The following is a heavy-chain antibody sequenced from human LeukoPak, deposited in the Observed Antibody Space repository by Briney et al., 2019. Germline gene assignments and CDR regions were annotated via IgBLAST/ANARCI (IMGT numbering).Heavy chain of an antibody. D-gene: IGHD6-13*01. CDR3: STWYSSSWPKTTGYYFDY. CDR1: GGSISSYY. J-gene: IGHJ4*02. V-gene: IGHV4-4*07. Sequence: SETLSLTCTVSGGSISSYYWSWIRQPAGKGLEWIGRIYTSGSTNYNPSLKSRVTMSVDTSKNQFSLKLSSVTAADTAVYYCSTWYSSSWPKTTGYYFDYWGQGTLVTVSS. CDR2: IYTSGST.